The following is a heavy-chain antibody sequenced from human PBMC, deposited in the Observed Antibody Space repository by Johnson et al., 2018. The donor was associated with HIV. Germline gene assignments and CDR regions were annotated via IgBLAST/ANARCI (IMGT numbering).Heavy chain of an antibody. Sequence: QVQLVESGGGVVQPGGSLRLSCAASGFTFNTYGMHWVRQAPGKGLDWVAFIRYDGSNKYYADSVKGRFTISRDNSKNTLFLQMSSLKTDDTAVYYCTTAIVIDAFDIWGQGTRVTVSS. CDR3: TTAIVIDAFDI. D-gene: IGHD3-16*02. J-gene: IGHJ3*02. CDR2: IRYDGSNK. V-gene: IGHV3-30*02. CDR1: GFTFNTYG.